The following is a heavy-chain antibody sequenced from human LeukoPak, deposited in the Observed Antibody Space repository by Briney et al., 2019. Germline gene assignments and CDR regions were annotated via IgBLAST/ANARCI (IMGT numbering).Heavy chain of an antibody. CDR1: GGSISSYY. D-gene: IGHD3-10*01. J-gene: IGHJ4*02. Sequence: SETLSLTCTVSGGSISSYYWSWIRQPPGKGLEWIGYIYYSGSTNYNPSLKSRVTISVDTSKNQFSLKLGSVTAADTAVYYCARVLLGSGSYPLDYWGQGTLVTVSS. V-gene: IGHV4-59*01. CDR3: ARVLLGSGSYPLDY. CDR2: IYYSGST.